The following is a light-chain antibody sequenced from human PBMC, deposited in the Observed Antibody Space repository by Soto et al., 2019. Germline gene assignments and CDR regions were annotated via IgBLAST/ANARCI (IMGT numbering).Light chain of an antibody. CDR3: QQSGSSPIT. V-gene: IGKV3-20*01. Sequence: EMVMTQSPAILSVSPGESATPSCRASQSVSSSYLAWYQQTPGQAPSLLIYGASSRATGIPDRFSGSGSGTDFTLTISRLEPEDFAVYYCQQSGSSPITFGQGTRLEI. CDR2: GAS. J-gene: IGKJ5*01. CDR1: QSVSSSY.